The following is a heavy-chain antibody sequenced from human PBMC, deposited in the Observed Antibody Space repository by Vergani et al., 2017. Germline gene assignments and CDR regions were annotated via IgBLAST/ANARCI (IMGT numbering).Heavy chain of an antibody. CDR2: ISGSGGST. CDR3: AKETGIAVAAGSVYFDY. J-gene: IGHJ4*02. CDR1: GFTFSSYA. Sequence: VQLVESGGGVVQPGRSLRLSCAASGFTFSSYAMSWVRQAPGKGLEWVSAISGSGGSTYYADSVKGRFTISRDNSKNTLYLQMNSLRAEDTAVYYCAKETGIAVAAGSVYFDYWGQGTLVTVSS. V-gene: IGHV3-23*04. D-gene: IGHD6-19*01.